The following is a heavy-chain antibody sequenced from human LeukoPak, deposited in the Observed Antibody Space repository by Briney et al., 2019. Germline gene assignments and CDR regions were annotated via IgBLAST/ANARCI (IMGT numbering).Heavy chain of an antibody. D-gene: IGHD5-18*01. Sequence: GGSLRLSCAASGFTFSSYWMHRVRQAPGKGLVWVSRINTDGSSTNYADSVKGRFTISRDNAKNTLYLQMNSLRAEDTAVYYCAKQGYTYAIDYWGQGTLVSVSS. CDR1: GFTFSSYW. J-gene: IGHJ4*02. V-gene: IGHV3-74*01. CDR2: INTDGSST. CDR3: AKQGYTYAIDY.